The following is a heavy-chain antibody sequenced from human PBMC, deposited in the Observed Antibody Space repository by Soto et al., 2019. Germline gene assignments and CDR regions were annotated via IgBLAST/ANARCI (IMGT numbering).Heavy chain of an antibody. CDR2: IIPIFGTA. D-gene: IGHD2-15*01. J-gene: IGHJ4*02. CDR3: ARPPPYCSGGSCYSLDY. V-gene: IGHV1-69*06. Sequence: SVKVSCKASGGTFSSYAINWVRQAPGQGLEWMGGIIPIFGTASYAQKFQGRVTITADKSTSTAYMELRSLRSEDTAVYYCARPPPYCSGGSCYSLDYWGQGTLVTVSS. CDR1: GGTFSSYA.